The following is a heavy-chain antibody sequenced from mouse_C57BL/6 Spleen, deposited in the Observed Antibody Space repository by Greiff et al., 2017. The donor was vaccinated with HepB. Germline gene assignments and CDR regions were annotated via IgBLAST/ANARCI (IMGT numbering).Heavy chain of an antibody. CDR2: IDPSDSET. V-gene: IGHV1-52*01. Sequence: QVQLHQPGAELVRPGSSVKLSCKASGYTFTSYWMHCVKQRPIQGLEWIGNIDPSDSETHYNQKFKDKATLTVDKSSSTAYMQLISLTSEDSAVYYCARSFITTVVDFDYWGQGTTLTVSS. J-gene: IGHJ2*01. CDR3: ARSFITTVVDFDY. D-gene: IGHD1-1*01. CDR1: GYTFTSYW.